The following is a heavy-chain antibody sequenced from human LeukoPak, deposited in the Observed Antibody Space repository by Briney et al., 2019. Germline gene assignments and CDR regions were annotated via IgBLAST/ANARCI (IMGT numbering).Heavy chain of an antibody. Sequence: SVKVSCKASGGTFSSYAISWVRQAPGQGLEWMGGIIPIFGTANYAQKFQGRVTITADKSTSTAYMELSSLRSEDTAVYYCAREPHSMKYYYGSGSLAGILDVWGKGTTVTVSS. CDR2: IIPIFGTA. V-gene: IGHV1-69*06. CDR1: GGTFSSYA. CDR3: AREPHSMKYYYGSGSLAGILDV. J-gene: IGHJ6*04. D-gene: IGHD3-10*01.